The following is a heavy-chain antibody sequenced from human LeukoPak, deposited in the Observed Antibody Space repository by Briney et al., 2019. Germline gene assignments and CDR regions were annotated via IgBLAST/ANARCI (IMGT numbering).Heavy chain of an antibody. D-gene: IGHD6-6*01. CDR3: ARDIEYSSSSEDY. J-gene: IGHJ4*02. CDR2: INPNSGGT. CDR1: GYTFTGYY. V-gene: IGHV1-2*02. Sequence: ASVTVSCKASGYTFTGYYMHWVRQAPGQGLEWMGWINPNSGGTNYAQKFQGRVTMTRDTSISTAYMELSRLRSDDTAVYYCARDIEYSSSSEDYWGQGTLVTVSS.